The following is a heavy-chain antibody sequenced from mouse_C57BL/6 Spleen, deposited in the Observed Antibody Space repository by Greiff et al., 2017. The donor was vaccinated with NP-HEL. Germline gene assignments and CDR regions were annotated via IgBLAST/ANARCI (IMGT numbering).Heavy chain of an antibody. D-gene: IGHD2-3*01. CDR2: IYPGDGDT. J-gene: IGHJ2*01. V-gene: IGHV1-82*01. CDR1: GYAFSSSW. Sequence: QVQLKESGPELVKPGASVKISCKASGYAFSSSWMNWVKQRPGKGLEWIGRIYPGDGDTNYNGKFKGKATLTADKSSSTAYMQLSSLTSEDSAVYFCARPDGYYYFDYWGKGTTLTVSS. CDR3: ARPDGYYYFDY.